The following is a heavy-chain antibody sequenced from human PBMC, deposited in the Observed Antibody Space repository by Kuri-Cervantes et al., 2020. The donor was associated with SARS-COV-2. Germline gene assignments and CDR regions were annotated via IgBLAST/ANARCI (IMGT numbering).Heavy chain of an antibody. D-gene: IGHD3-22*01. CDR1: GYTFTSYY. CDR3: ARPAPSQLFPGDIHYDSSGYSDAFDI. J-gene: IGHJ3*02. CDR2: INPSGGST. V-gene: IGHV1-46*01. Sequence: ASVKVSCKASGYTFTSYYMHWVRQAPGQGLEWMGIINPSGGSTSYAQKFQGRVTMTRDTSTSTVYMELSSLRSEDTAVYYCARPAPSQLFPGDIHYDSSGYSDAFDIWGQGTMVTVSS.